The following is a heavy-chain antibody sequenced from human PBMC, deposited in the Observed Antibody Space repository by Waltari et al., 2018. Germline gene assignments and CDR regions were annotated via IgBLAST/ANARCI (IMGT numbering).Heavy chain of an antibody. CDR1: GGSISSYY. J-gene: IGHJ4*02. CDR3: ARESSGYLSFDY. Sequence: QVQLQESGPGLVKPSETLSLTCTVSGGSISSYYWSWIRQPPGKGLEWIGYIYYSGSTNYNPSRKSRVTISVDTSKNQFSLKLSSVTAADTAVYYCARESSGYLSFDYWGQGTLVTVSS. D-gene: IGHD3-22*01. V-gene: IGHV4-59*01. CDR2: IYYSGST.